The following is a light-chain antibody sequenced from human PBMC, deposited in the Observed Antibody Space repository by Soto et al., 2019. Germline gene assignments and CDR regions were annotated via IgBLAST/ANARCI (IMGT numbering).Light chain of an antibody. CDR1: QDISNY. CDR3: QQYDNLPRT. Sequence: DIQMTQSPSSLSASVGDRVTITCQASQDISNYLNWYQQKPGKAPKLLIYDASNLETGVPSRFSGSGSGTDFTFTISSLQPEDIATYYCQQYDNLPRTFGQGTRREIK. J-gene: IGKJ5*01. CDR2: DAS. V-gene: IGKV1-33*01.